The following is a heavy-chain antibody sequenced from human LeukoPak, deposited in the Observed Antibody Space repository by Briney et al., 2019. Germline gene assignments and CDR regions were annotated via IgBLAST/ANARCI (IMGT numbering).Heavy chain of an antibody. CDR2: IIPILGIA. Sequence: ASVKVSCKASGGTFSSYAISWVRQAPGQGLEWMGRIIPILGIANYAQKFQGRVTITADKSTSTAYMELSSLRSEDTAVYYCARESEAAAQLVEDYFDYWGQGTLVTVSS. CDR3: ARESEAAAQLVEDYFDY. V-gene: IGHV1-69*04. J-gene: IGHJ4*02. D-gene: IGHD6-13*01. CDR1: GGTFSSYA.